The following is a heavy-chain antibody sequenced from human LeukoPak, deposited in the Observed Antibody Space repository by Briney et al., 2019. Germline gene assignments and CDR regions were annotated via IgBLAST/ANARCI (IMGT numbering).Heavy chain of an antibody. Sequence: ASVKVSCKASGYTFTSYGISWVRQAPGQGLEWMGWISAYNGNTNYAQKLQGRVTMTTDTSTSTAYMELRSLRSDDTAVYYCARAPAADYDILTGRDYWGQGTLVTVSS. V-gene: IGHV1-18*01. J-gene: IGHJ4*02. CDR1: GYTFTSYG. D-gene: IGHD3-9*01. CDR3: ARAPAADYDILTGRDY. CDR2: ISAYNGNT.